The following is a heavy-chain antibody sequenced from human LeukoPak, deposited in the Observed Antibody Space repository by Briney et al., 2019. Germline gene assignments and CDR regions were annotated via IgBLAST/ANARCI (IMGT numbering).Heavy chain of an antibody. CDR2: IYSGGST. CDR3: ARGGLLEGDYYDSTDEGGKYYLDY. J-gene: IGHJ4*02. D-gene: IGHD3-22*01. CDR1: GFTVSSNY. Sequence: PGGSLRLSCAASGFTVSSNYMSWVRQAPGKGLEWVSVIYSGGSTYYADSVKGRFTISRDNSKNTLYLQMNSLRAEDTAVYYCARGGLLEGDYYDSTDEGGKYYLDYWGQGTLVTVSS. V-gene: IGHV3-53*01.